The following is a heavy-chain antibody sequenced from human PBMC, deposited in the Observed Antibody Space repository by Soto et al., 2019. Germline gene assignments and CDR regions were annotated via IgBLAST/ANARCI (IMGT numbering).Heavy chain of an antibody. J-gene: IGHJ5*02. V-gene: IGHV1-46*01. Sequence: GPSVKVSCKASGYTFTSYYMHWVRQAPGQGLEWMGIINPSGGSTSYAQKFQGRVTMTRDTSTSTVYMELSSLRSEDTAVYYCARAPKGGSTDSWFDPWGQGTLVTVSS. CDR2: INPSGGST. D-gene: IGHD3-10*01. CDR1: GYTFTSYY. CDR3: ARAPKGGSTDSWFDP.